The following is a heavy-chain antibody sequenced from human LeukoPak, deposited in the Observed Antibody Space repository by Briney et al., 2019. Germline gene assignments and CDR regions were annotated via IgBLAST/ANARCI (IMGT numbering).Heavy chain of an antibody. CDR3: AKDEFVASDFTGAFDI. D-gene: IGHD2-8*02. J-gene: IGHJ3*02. CDR1: GFTFDDYA. Sequence: RSLRLSCAASGFTFDDYAMHWVRQAPGKGLEWVSGISWNSGSIGYADSVKGRFTISRDNAKNSLYLQMNSLRAEDMALYYCAKDEFVASDFTGAFDIWGQGTMVTVSS. CDR2: ISWNSGSI. V-gene: IGHV3-9*03.